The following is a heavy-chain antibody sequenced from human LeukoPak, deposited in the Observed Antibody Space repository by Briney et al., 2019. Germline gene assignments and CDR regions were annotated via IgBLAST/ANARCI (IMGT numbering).Heavy chain of an antibody. J-gene: IGHJ4*02. CDR3: AKDLPDRSSLEY. Sequence: PRGSLRLSCAASGFTFRNYAMYWVRQAPGKGLEWVAFTNYDGGDRCYADSVKGRFTVSRDNPKNTLYLQMNSLRTEDTAVYYCAKDLPDRSSLEYWGQGTMVTVSS. CDR1: GFTFRNYA. V-gene: IGHV3-30*02. CDR2: TNYDGGDR.